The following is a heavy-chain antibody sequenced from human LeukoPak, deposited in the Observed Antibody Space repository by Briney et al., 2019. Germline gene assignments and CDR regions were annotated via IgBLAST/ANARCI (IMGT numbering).Heavy chain of an antibody. J-gene: IGHJ6*03. Sequence: GGSLRLSCAASGFTFSSYAMNWVRQAPGKGLEWVSAISGSGGSTYYADSVKGRFTISRDNFKNTLHLQMNSLRAEDTAVYYSAKDLGYYGSGTYPYYYYYYYMDVWGKGTTVTVSS. V-gene: IGHV3-23*01. D-gene: IGHD3-10*01. CDR3: AKDLGYYGSGTYPYYYYYYYMDV. CDR1: GFTFSSYA. CDR2: ISGSGGST.